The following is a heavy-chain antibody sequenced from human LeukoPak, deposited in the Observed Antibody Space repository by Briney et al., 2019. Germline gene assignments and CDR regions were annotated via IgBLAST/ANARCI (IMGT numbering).Heavy chain of an antibody. D-gene: IGHD3-22*01. Sequence: PSETLSLTCGVSGGSFSGHYWSWLRQPPGKGLEWIGEINHSGSTNYSPSLESRVTMSVDTSKNQFSLKLSSVTAADTAVYYCARGSDSSGYYSPVDYWGQGTLVTVSS. CDR2: INHSGST. CDR1: GGSFSGHY. CDR3: ARGSDSSGYYSPVDY. V-gene: IGHV4-34*01. J-gene: IGHJ4*02.